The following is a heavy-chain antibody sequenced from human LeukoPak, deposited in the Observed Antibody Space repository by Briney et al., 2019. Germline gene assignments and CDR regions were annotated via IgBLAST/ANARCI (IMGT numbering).Heavy chain of an antibody. D-gene: IGHD5-18*01. CDR3: ARGPPIRGYRYGYDTGYYYSYSMDV. V-gene: IGHV1-8*01. Sequence: ASVKVSCKASGYPFTSYDINWVRQATGQGLEWMGWMNPICGNTGHAQKLQGRGTNTRDTSISTAYMELSSLRSEDTAVYYCARGPPIRGYRYGYDTGYYYSYSMDVWGKGTTVTISS. CDR2: MNPICGNT. J-gene: IGHJ6*03. CDR1: GYPFTSYD.